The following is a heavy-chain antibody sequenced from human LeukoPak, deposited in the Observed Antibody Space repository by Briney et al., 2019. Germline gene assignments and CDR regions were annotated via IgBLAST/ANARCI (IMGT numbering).Heavy chain of an antibody. CDR1: GFTFSSYA. Sequence: GGSLRLSCAASGFTFSSYAMSWVPQAPGKGLEWVSAISCSGGSTYYADSVKGRFTISRDNSKNTLYLQMNSLRAEDTAVYYCAKGGYCSSTSCDGVYYYYYGMDVWGKGTTVTVSS. V-gene: IGHV3-23*01. CDR2: ISCSGGST. D-gene: IGHD2-2*01. CDR3: AKGGYCSSTSCDGVYYYYYGMDV. J-gene: IGHJ6*04.